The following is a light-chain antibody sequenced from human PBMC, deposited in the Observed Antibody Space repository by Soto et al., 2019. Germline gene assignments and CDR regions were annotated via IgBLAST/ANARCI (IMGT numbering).Light chain of an antibody. V-gene: IGLV1-40*01. Sequence: QSVLTQPPSVSGAPGQRVTIYCTGSSSNIGAGYDVHWYQQLPGTAPKLLIYGNSNRPSGVPDRFSCSKSGTSASLAITGLRAEDEGDYYCQSYDSSLSGWVFGGGTKLTVL. CDR2: GNS. CDR3: QSYDSSLSGWV. J-gene: IGLJ3*02. CDR1: SSNIGAGYD.